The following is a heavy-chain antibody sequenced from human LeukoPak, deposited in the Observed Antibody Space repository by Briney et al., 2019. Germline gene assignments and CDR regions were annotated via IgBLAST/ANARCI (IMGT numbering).Heavy chain of an antibody. V-gene: IGHV1-18*01. Sequence: GASVKVSCKASGYTFTSYGISWVRQAPGQGLEWMGWISAYNGNTNYAQKLQGRVTMTTDTSTSTAYMELSSLRSEDTAVYYCARRYYDSSGSLTDAFDIWGQGTMVTVSS. CDR2: ISAYNGNT. J-gene: IGHJ3*02. CDR3: ARRYYDSSGSLTDAFDI. D-gene: IGHD3-22*01. CDR1: GYTFTSYG.